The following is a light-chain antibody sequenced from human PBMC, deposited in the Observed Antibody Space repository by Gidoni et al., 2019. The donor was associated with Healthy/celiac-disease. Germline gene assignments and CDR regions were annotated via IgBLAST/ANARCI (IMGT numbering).Light chain of an antibody. J-gene: IGKJ2*02. CDR1: QDISNY. V-gene: IGKV1-33*01. CDR2: DAT. CDR3: QQYDNLPRT. Sequence: DIQITQSPSSLSASVGDRVTITCQASQDISNYLNWYQQKPGKAPKLLIDDATNLETGVPSRFSGSGSGTDFTFTSSRLQAEDIATYYCQQYDNLPRTFGQGTKLEIK.